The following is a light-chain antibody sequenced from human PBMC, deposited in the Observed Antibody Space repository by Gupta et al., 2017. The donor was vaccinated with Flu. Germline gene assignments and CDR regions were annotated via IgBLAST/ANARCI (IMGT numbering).Light chain of an antibody. CDR2: DKSDSDT. CDR1: SGINAGSSS. V-gene: IGLV5-45*01. CDR3: VIWHSSAWV. Sequence: WTLHSGINAGSSSVYLDQHKAGRPSQSHLTDKSDSDTQQDSGVPRRFSGAKDASATAGSLXIXGIQAEXEADYDCVIWHSSAWVFGGGTKLTVL. J-gene: IGLJ2*01.